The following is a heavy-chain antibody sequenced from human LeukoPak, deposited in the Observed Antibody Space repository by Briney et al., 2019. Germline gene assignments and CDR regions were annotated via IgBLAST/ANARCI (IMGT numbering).Heavy chain of an antibody. CDR2: IDRDGSRI. V-gene: IGHV3-74*01. J-gene: IGHJ4*02. Sequence: GGSLRLSCAVSGFTFSSYWMHWVRQAPGKGLVWVSRIDRDGSRINYADSVKGRFTISRDNGKNSLYLQMNSLRGEDTAIYFCAKGHTNLDPAGDQGALVIVSS. CDR1: GFTFSSYW. D-gene: IGHD1-1*01. CDR3: AKGHTNLDPA.